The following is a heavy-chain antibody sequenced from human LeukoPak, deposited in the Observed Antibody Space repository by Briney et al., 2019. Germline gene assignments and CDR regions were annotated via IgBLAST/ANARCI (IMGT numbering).Heavy chain of an antibody. CDR2: IGTAADT. J-gene: IGHJ4*02. D-gene: IGHD1-26*01. V-gene: IGHV3-13*01. CDR3: ARALGKVNDY. CDR1: GFTFSSYD. Sequence: GGSLRLSCAASGFTFSSYDMHWVRQATGKGLEWVSTIGTAADTYYPGSAKDRFTISRENAKNSLYLQMNSLRVEDTAVYYCARALGKVNDYWGQGTLVTVSS.